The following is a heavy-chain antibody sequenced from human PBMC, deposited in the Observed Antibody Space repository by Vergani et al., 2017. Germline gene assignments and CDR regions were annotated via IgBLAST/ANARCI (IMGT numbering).Heavy chain of an antibody. CDR3: AKHYYDSRCYYMVRYFDL. D-gene: IGHD3-22*01. V-gene: IGHV3-23*04. Sequence: EVHLVESGGGLVQPGGSLRLSCAASGFTFSSYSMSWVRQAPGKGLEWVSDISGSGGTTNYADSVKGRFTISRDNMLCLQMNRLRAEETAVYYCAKHYYDSRCYYMVRYFDLWGRGTLVTVSS. CDR2: ISGSGGTT. CDR1: GFTFSSYS. J-gene: IGHJ2*01.